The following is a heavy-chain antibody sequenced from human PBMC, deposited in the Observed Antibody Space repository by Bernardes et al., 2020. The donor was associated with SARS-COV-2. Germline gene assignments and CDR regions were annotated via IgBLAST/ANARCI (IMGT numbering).Heavy chain of an antibody. V-gene: IGHV3-30*03. Sequence: GGSLRLSRAASGFTFSSYGMHWVRQAPGKGLEWVAVISYDGSNKYYADSVKGRFTISRDNSKNTLYLQMNSLRAEDTAVYYCARDQQLVLDYWGQGTLVTVSS. CDR3: ARDQQLVLDY. D-gene: IGHD6-13*01. J-gene: IGHJ4*02. CDR1: GFTFSSYG. CDR2: ISYDGSNK.